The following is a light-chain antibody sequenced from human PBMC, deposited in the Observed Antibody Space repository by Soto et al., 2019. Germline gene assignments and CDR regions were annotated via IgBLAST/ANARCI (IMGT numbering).Light chain of an antibody. V-gene: IGKV3-20*01. Sequence: IVLTQSPGTLSLSPGERATLSCRASQSVSSSYLVWYQQRPGQPPRLLIYGTSTRAAGISDRFSGSGSGTDFTLTIYRLEPGDSAVYYCQQYGTSALTFGGGTKVEI. CDR2: GTS. CDR1: QSVSSSY. J-gene: IGKJ4*01. CDR3: QQYGTSALT.